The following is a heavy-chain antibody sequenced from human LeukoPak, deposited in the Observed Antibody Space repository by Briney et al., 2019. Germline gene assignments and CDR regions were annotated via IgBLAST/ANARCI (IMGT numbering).Heavy chain of an antibody. Sequence: ASVKVSCKASGYTFTSYDINWVRQATGQGLEWMGWMNPNSGNTGYAQKFQGRVTMTRNTSISTAYMELSSLRSEDTAVYYCARDHARTTAGDTPFDPWGQGTLVTVSS. D-gene: IGHD4-17*01. V-gene: IGHV1-8*01. J-gene: IGHJ5*02. CDR2: MNPNSGNT. CDR3: ARDHARTTAGDTPFDP. CDR1: GYTFTSYD.